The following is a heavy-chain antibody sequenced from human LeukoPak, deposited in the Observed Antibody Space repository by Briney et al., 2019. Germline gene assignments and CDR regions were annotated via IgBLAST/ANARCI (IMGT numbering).Heavy chain of an antibody. J-gene: IGHJ6*02. CDR3: ARDQLDYGDYYYSYSMDV. V-gene: IGHV3-48*01. CDR2: ISSSSSTI. D-gene: IGHD4-17*01. Sequence: GGSLRLSCAASGFTFSSYSMNWVRQAPGKGLEWVSYISSSSSTIYYADSVKGRFTISRDNAKNSLYLQMNSLRAEDPAVYYCARDQLDYGDYYYSYSMDVWGQGTTVTVSS. CDR1: GFTFSSYS.